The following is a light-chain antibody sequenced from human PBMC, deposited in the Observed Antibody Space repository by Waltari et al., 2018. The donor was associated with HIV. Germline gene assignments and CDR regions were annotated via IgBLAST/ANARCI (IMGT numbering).Light chain of an antibody. V-gene: IGLV1-44*01. CDR1: TSNIGTTT. CDR3: AARDDSLNGPV. Sequence: QSVLTQPPSASGPPGQRVYISCSGSTSNIGTTTVNWYQHLPGTAPKLLIYSEDQRPSGVPDRFSGSKSGTSASLAISGLQSEDESDYFCAARDDSLNGPVFGGGTKLTVL. CDR2: SED. J-gene: IGLJ3*02.